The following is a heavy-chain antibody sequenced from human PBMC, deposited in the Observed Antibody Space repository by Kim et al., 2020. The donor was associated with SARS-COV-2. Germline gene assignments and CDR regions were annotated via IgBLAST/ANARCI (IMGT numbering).Heavy chain of an antibody. CDR3: ARDDKPHHWFDP. Sequence: GGSLRLSCAASGFTFSDYYMSWIRQSPGKGLEWIAYIGSSGNNIFYADSVKGRFTMSRDNVKNSLYLQMNSLTVEDTAVYYCARDDKPHHWFDPWGQGTQVTVSS. CDR1: GFTFSDYY. V-gene: IGHV3-11*01. J-gene: IGHJ5*02. CDR2: IGSSGNNI.